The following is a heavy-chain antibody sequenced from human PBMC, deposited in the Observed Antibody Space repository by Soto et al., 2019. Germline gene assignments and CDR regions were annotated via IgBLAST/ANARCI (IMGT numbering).Heavy chain of an antibody. CDR2: ISSNGGST. CDR3: ARGGGGAALADFDY. V-gene: IGHV3-64*02. D-gene: IGHD3-16*01. J-gene: IGHJ4*02. CDR1: GFTFSSYA. Sequence: PGGSLRLSCAASGFTFSSYAMHWVRQAPGKGLECVSTISSNGGSTYYVDSVKGRFTISRDNSKNTLYLQMGSLRAEDMAVYYCARGGGGAALADFDYWGQGALVTVSS.